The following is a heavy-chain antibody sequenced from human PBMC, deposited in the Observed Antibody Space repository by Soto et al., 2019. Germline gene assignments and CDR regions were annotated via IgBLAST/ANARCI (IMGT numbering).Heavy chain of an antibody. V-gene: IGHV4-34*01. Sequence: SETLSLTCAVYGGSFSGYYWSWIRQPPGKGLEWIGEINHSGSTNYNPSLKSRVTISVDTSKNQFSLKLSSVTAADTAVYYCARTLSVYSSSLLTVGAFDIWGQGTMVTVSS. CDR3: ARTLSVYSSSLLTVGAFDI. D-gene: IGHD6-13*01. CDR1: GGSFSGYY. CDR2: INHSGST. J-gene: IGHJ3*02.